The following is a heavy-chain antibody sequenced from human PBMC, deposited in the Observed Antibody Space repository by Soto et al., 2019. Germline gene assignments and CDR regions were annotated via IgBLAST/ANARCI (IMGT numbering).Heavy chain of an antibody. CDR2: IWYDGSNK. CDR3: ARRGGGGSALDY. V-gene: IGHV3-33*01. D-gene: IGHD3-16*01. Sequence: QVQLVESGGGVVQPGRSLRLSCAASGFTFSSYGIHWVRQAPGKGLEWVAVIWYDGSNKYYADSVKGRFTISRDNSKNTLYLHMNSLRAEDTAVYYCARRGGGGSALDYWGQGTLVTVSS. J-gene: IGHJ4*01. CDR1: GFTFSSYG.